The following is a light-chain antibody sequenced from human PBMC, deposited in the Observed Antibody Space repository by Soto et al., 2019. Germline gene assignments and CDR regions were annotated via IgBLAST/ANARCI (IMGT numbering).Light chain of an antibody. Sequence: QSVLTQPPSASGTPGQRVTISCSGSSSNIGGNIVNWYQQIPGTAPKLLIYSNNQRPSGVPDRFSGSKSGTSASLAISGRQSEDEADYYCAAWDDSLSGLVFGGGTKLTVL. CDR3: AAWDDSLSGLV. CDR1: SSNIGGNI. V-gene: IGLV1-44*01. J-gene: IGLJ2*01. CDR2: SNN.